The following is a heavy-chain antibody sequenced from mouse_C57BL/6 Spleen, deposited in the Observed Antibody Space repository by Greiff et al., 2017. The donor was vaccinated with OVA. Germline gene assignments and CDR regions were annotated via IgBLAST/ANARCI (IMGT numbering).Heavy chain of an antibody. CDR1: GYTFTSSW. CDR3: ARVTTVVAPYFDY. V-gene: IGHV1-55*01. Sequence: QVQLQQPGAELVKPGASVKMSCKASGYTFTSSWITWVKQRPGQGLEWIGDIYPGSGSTNYNEKFKSKATLTVDTSSSTAYMQLSSLTSEDSAVYYCARVTTVVAPYFDYWGQGTTLTVSS. J-gene: IGHJ2*01. D-gene: IGHD1-1*01. CDR2: IYPGSGST.